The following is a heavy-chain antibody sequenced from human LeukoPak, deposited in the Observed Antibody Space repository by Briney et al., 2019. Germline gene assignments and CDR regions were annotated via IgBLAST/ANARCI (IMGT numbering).Heavy chain of an antibody. CDR1: GYTFTSYG. Sequence: ASVKVSCKASGYTFTSYGISWVRQAPGQGLEWMGWISAYNGNTNYAQKLQDRVTMTTDTSTSTAYMELRSLRSDDTAVYYCARDQRAAAGYYYYYYMDVWGKGTTVTVSS. D-gene: IGHD6-13*01. J-gene: IGHJ6*03. V-gene: IGHV1-18*01. CDR2: ISAYNGNT. CDR3: ARDQRAAAGYYYYYYMDV.